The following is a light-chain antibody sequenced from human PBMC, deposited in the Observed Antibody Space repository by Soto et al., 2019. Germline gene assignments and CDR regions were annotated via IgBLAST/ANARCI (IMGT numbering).Light chain of an antibody. CDR1: QSVSSSH. CDR2: GAS. J-gene: IGKJ4*01. V-gene: IGKV3-20*01. CDR3: QHYNNWPLT. Sequence: IGLKQSPGTLSLSPGERATLSSRASQSVSSSHLAWYQHKPGQAPRLLIYGASSRATGIPDRFSGSGSGTDFTLTISRLEPEDFAVYYCQHYNNWPLTFGGGTKVDIK.